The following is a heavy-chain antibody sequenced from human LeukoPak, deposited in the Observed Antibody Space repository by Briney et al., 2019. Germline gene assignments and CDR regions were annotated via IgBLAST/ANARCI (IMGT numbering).Heavy chain of an antibody. V-gene: IGHV4-39*01. D-gene: IGHD2-15*01. CDR1: GGSISSSSYY. CDR2: IYYSGST. CDR3: ARLSIVVVVAATRGVGRFDP. Sequence: SETLSLTCTVSGGSISSSSYYWGWIRQPPGKGLEWIGSIYYSGSTYYNPSLKSRVTISVDTSKNQFSLKLSSVTAADTAVYYCARLSIVVVVAATRGVGRFDPWGQGTLVTVSS. J-gene: IGHJ5*02.